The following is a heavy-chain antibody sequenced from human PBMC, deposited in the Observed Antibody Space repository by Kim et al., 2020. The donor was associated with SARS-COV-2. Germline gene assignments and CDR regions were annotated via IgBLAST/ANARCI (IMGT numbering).Heavy chain of an antibody. D-gene: IGHD6-6*01. J-gene: IGHJ3*02. Sequence: GESLKISCKGSGYSFTSYWIGWVRQMPGKGLEWMGIIYPGDSDTRYSPSFQDQVTIPADKSISTAYLQCSSLKASDTAMYYCARSEEGSIAARPGAAFDIWGQGTMVTVSS. CDR2: IYPGDSDT. CDR1: GYSFTSYW. CDR3: ARSEEGSIAARPGAAFDI. V-gene: IGHV5-51*01.